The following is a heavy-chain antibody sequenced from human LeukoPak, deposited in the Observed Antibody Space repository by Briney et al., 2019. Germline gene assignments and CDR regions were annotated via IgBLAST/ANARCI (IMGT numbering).Heavy chain of an antibody. D-gene: IGHD3-22*01. V-gene: IGHV3-23*01. CDR1: GFTFSSYA. CDR2: ISGSGGST. Sequence: GGSLRLSCAASGFTFSSYAMSWVRQAPGKGLEWVSAISGSGGSTYYADSVKGRFTISRDNSKNTLYLQMDSLRAEDTAVYYCVKVYYYDGSGYSSPYFFDYWGQGTLVTVSS. CDR3: VKVYYYDGSGYSSPYFFDY. J-gene: IGHJ4*02.